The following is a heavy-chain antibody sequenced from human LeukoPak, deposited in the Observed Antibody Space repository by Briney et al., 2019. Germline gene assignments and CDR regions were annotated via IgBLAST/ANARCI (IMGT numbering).Heavy chain of an antibody. CDR1: GGSISNSSYY. V-gene: IGHV4-39*01. CDR3: ARHIDYDLWYFDY. D-gene: IGHD3-3*01. J-gene: IGHJ4*02. CDR2: TYYSGST. Sequence: SSETLSLTSTVSGGSISNSSYYWGWIRQPPGKGLEWIGSTYYSGSTYYNPSLKSRVTLSVDTSKNQFSLKLSAVTAADTAVYYCARHIDYDLWYFDYWGQGTLVTVSS.